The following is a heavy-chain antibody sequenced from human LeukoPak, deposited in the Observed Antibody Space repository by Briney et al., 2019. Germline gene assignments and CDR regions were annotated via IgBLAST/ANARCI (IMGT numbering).Heavy chain of an antibody. J-gene: IGHJ4*02. Sequence: GGSLRLSCAASRFTFSSYSMNWVRQAPGKGLEWVSSISSSGSYIYYADSVKGRFTISRDNSKNTLYLQMNSLRAEDTAVYYCAKRLAMAHNFDYWGQGTLVTVSS. V-gene: IGHV3-21*04. CDR3: AKRLAMAHNFDY. D-gene: IGHD5-18*01. CDR1: RFTFSSYS. CDR2: ISSSGSYI.